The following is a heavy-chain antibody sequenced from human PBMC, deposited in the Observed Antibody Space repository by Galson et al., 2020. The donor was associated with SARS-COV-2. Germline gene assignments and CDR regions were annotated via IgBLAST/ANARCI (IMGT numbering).Heavy chain of an antibody. CDR2: LNHRGST. CDR1: GGSFSGYY. CDR3: ARGQYSSGWYGSHYYFDY. D-gene: IGHD6-19*01. Sequence: SETLSLTCAVYGGSFSGYYWSWIRQPPGKGLEWIGELNHRGSTNYTPSLQRRVTISVDTSKNQFSLKLSSVTAADTAVYYCARGQYSSGWYGSHYYFDYWGQGTLVTVSS. V-gene: IGHV4-34*01. J-gene: IGHJ4*02.